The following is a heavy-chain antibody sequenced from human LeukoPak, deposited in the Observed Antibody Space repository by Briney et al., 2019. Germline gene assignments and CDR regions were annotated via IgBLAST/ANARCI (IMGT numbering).Heavy chain of an antibody. Sequence: SETLSLTCTVSGGSISSYYWSWLRQPPGKGLEWIGYIYYSGSTNYNPSLKSRVTISVDTSKNQFSLKLSSVTAADTAVYYCARGGEGYGMDAWGQGTTVTVSS. CDR3: ARGGEGYGMDA. V-gene: IGHV4-59*01. CDR1: GGSISSYY. CDR2: IYYSGST. J-gene: IGHJ6*02.